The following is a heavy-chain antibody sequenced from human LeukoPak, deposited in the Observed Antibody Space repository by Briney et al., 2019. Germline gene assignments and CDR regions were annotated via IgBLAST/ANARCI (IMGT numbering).Heavy chain of an antibody. D-gene: IGHD5-18*01. CDR2: ISGDGGST. CDR1: GFTFDDYA. CDR3: AKDHFRGYSYGGRGFDY. V-gene: IGHV3-43*02. Sequence: GGSLRLSCAASGFTFDDYAMHWVRQAPGEGLEWVSLISGDGGSTYYADSVKGRFTISRDNSKNSLYLQMNSLRTEDTALYYCAKDHFRGYSYGGRGFDYWGQGTLVTVSS. J-gene: IGHJ4*02.